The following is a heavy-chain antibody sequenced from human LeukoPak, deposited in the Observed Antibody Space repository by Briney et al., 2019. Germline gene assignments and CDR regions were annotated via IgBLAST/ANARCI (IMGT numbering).Heavy chain of an antibody. CDR2: ISSSSSYI. D-gene: IGHD4-11*01. J-gene: IGHJ6*02. CDR3: ARDRSYSNSMDV. Sequence: GGSLRLSCAASGFTFSSYNMNWVRQAPGKGLEWVPSISSSSSYIYYADSVKGRFTISRDNAKNSLYLQMNSLRAEDTAVYYCARDRSYSNSMDVWGQGTTVTVSS. V-gene: IGHV3-21*01. CDR1: GFTFSSYN.